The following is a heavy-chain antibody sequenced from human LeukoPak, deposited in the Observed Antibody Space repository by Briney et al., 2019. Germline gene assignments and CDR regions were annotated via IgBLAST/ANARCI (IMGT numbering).Heavy chain of an antibody. CDR1: GYTFTSYD. D-gene: IGHD6-19*01. J-gene: IGHJ6*02. V-gene: IGHV1-8*01. CDR3: ARGLGGAVAGTWGYYYYYGMDV. CDR2: MNPNSGNT. Sequence: ASVKVSCKASGYTFTSYDINWVRQATGQGLKWMGWMNPNSGNTGYAQKFQGRVTMTRNTSISTAYMELSSLRSEDTAVYYCARGLGGAVAGTWGYYYYYGMDVWGQGTTVTVSS.